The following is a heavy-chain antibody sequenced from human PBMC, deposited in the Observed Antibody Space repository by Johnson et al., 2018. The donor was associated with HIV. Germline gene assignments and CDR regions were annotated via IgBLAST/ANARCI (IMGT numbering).Heavy chain of an antibody. CDR3: ARGRDLSAFDI. Sequence: VQLVESGGGLVQPGGSLRLSCTASGFTFSVYDMHWVRQATGKGLEWVSAVGNDGDTYYSGSVKGRFAVSRENAKNSLSIQMNSLRAGDTAVYFCARGRDLSAFDIWGRGTMVTVSS. J-gene: IGHJ3*02. CDR2: VGNDGDT. D-gene: IGHD5-24*01. CDR1: GFTFSVYD. V-gene: IGHV3-13*01.